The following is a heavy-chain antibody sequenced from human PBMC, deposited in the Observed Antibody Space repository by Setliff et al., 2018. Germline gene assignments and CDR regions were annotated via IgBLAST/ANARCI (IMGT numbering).Heavy chain of an antibody. CDR2: IHISGSA. Sequence: SETLSLTCTVSGGSISSYYWSWIRQPPGKGLEWIGYIHISGSARYNPSLESRVTMSVDTSKNQISLKLTSVTAADTAVYYCARQDRFYDSSVFVEYFQHWGQGALVTVSS. D-gene: IGHD3-22*01. CDR1: GGSISSYY. J-gene: IGHJ1*01. V-gene: IGHV4-59*08. CDR3: ARQDRFYDSSVFVEYFQH.